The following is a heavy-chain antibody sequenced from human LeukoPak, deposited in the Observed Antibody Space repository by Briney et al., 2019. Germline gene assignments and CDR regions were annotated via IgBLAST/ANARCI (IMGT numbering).Heavy chain of an antibody. J-gene: IGHJ4*02. Sequence: SETLSLTCTVSGGSISSGSHYWSWIRQPAGKGLEWIGRIYTSGSTNYNPSLESRVTISVDTSRNQFSLKLNSVTAANTAVYYCARDGRLEGCGGDCYPDYWGQGTLVTVSS. V-gene: IGHV4-61*02. CDR2: IYTSGST. CDR1: GGSISSGSHY. D-gene: IGHD2-21*01. CDR3: ARDGRLEGCGGDCYPDY.